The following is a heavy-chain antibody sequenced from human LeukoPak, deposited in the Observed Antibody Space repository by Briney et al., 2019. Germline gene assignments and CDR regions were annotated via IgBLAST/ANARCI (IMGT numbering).Heavy chain of an antibody. D-gene: IGHD1-26*01. J-gene: IGHJ4*02. CDR2: IRSKAYDGTT. V-gene: IGHV3-49*04. CDR1: GFTFGDYA. Sequence: GGSLRLSCTASGFTFGDYAMSWVRQAPGKGLEWVGFIRSKAYDGTTEYAASVKGRFTISRDDSKSIAYLQMNSLKTEDTAVYYCTRESGVGALSYWGQGTLVTVSS. CDR3: TRESGVGALSY.